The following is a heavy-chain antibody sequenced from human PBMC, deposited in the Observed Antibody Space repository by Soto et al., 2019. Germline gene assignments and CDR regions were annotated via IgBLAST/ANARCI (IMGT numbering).Heavy chain of an antibody. V-gene: IGHV4-39*01. CDR2: IYYSGRT. Sequence: SETLSLTCTVSGGSISSSSYYWGWIRQPPGKGLEWIGSIYYSGRTYYTPSLKSRVTISVDTFNNQFSLKLNSVTAADTAMYYCARHSDSSSADFAYWGQGTLVTVSS. CDR1: GGSISSSSYY. CDR3: ARHSDSSSADFAY. D-gene: IGHD6-6*01. J-gene: IGHJ4*02.